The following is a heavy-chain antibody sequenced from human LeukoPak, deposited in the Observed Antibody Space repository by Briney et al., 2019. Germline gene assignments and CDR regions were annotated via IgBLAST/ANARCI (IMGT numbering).Heavy chain of an antibody. V-gene: IGHV3-66*04. CDR2: IYSGGTT. J-gene: IGHJ4*02. CDR3: ARHGDHDSIDY. D-gene: IGHD3-10*01. Sequence: GGSLRLSCAASGFTLSSYWIHWVRQTPGKGLVWVSLIYSGGTTYYADSVKGRFTISRDNSKSTLYLQMNSLRAEDTAVYYCARHGDHDSIDYWGQGTLVTVSP. CDR1: GFTLSSYW.